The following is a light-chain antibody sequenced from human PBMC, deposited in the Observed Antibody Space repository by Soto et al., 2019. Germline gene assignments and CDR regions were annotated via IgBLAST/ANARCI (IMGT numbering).Light chain of an antibody. Sequence: EIVMTQSPGTLSVSPGERATLSCRASHSVSSNLAWYQQKPGQAPRLLIYGASTRATGIPARFSGSGSETEFTLTISSLQSEDFAVYYCQQFYNWPRTFGQGTKVEIK. V-gene: IGKV3-15*01. J-gene: IGKJ1*01. CDR3: QQFYNWPRT. CDR1: HSVSSN. CDR2: GAS.